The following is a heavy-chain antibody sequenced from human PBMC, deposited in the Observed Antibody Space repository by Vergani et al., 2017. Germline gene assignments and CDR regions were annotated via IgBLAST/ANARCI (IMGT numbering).Heavy chain of an antibody. CDR3: AKDGASGYSSDWYWGHFDY. CDR2: IRYDGSNK. J-gene: IGHJ4*02. Sequence: GMHWVRQAPGKGLEWVAFIRYDGSNKYYADSVKGRFTISRDNSKNTLYLQMNSLRAEDTALYYCAKDGASGYSSDWYWGHFDYWGQGTLVTVSS. CDR1: G. D-gene: IGHD6-19*01. V-gene: IGHV3-30*02.